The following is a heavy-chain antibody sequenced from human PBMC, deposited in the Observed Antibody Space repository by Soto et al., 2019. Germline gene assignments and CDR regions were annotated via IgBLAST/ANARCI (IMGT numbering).Heavy chain of an antibody. CDR2: VYHSGST. CDR1: GPSFSSYF. D-gene: IGHD3-22*01. CDR3: ARTYSSSYSRYPVYYGMDV. V-gene: IGHV4-59*01. Sequence: SEPLSRTYTVAGPSFSSYFWSWMRQPPGKGLEWIGCVYHSGSTNSSPSLKRRVSISVDTSKNQFSLRLTSVTAADTAVYYCARTYSSSYSRYPVYYGMDVWGQGTTVT. J-gene: IGHJ6*02.